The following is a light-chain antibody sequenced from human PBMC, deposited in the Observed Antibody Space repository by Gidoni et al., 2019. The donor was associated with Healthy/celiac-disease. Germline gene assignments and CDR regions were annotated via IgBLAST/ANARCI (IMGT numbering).Light chain of an antibody. CDR3: QQYGSSPQT. Sequence: EIVLTQSPGTLSLSPGERATLSCRASQSVSSSYLAWYHQKPGQTPRHLIYDASSRATGLPDWFSGSGSGTDFTLTISRLEPEDFAVYYCQQYGSSPQTFGQGTKVEIK. J-gene: IGKJ1*01. V-gene: IGKV3-20*01. CDR1: QSVSSSY. CDR2: DAS.